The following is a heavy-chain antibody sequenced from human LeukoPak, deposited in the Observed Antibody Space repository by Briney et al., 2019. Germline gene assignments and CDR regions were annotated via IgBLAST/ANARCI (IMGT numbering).Heavy chain of an antibody. CDR1: GGSISSSSYY. J-gene: IGHJ2*01. V-gene: IGHV4-39*07. D-gene: IGHD3-22*01. CDR2: IYYSGST. Sequence: SETLSLTCTVSGGSISSSSYYWGWIRQPPGKGLEWIGSIYYSGSTYHNPSLKSRVTISVDTSKNQFSLKLSSVTAADTAVYYCARGLSGYARYFDLWGRGTLVTVSS. CDR3: ARGLSGYARYFDL.